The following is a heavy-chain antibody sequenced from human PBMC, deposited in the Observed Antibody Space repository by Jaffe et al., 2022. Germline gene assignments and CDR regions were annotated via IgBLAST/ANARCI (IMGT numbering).Heavy chain of an antibody. CDR1: GASITRGSYY. Sequence: QVQLQESGPGLVKPSQTLSLTCTVSGASITRGSYYWTWIRQPAGRGLEWIGRIYTSGSTNYNPSLESRVTMSLDTSKNQFSLKLTSVTAADTAVYYCADGLRGLHEYWGQGTLVTVSS. V-gene: IGHV4-61*02. CDR3: ADGLRGLHEY. CDR2: IYTSGST. D-gene: IGHD4-17*01. J-gene: IGHJ4*02.